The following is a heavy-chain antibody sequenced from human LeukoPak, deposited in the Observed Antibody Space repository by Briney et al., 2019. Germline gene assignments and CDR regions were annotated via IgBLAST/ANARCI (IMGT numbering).Heavy chain of an antibody. Sequence: GASVKVSCKASGYTFTTYAMHWVRQAPGQRLEWMGWINGDNGNTKYSQKFQGRVTITRDTSAYTAYMELRSLRSEDTAVYYCARAPYDILTGYSLNWFGPWGQGTLVTVSS. CDR3: ARAPYDILTGYSLNWFGP. V-gene: IGHV1-3*01. D-gene: IGHD3-9*01. CDR2: INGDNGNT. J-gene: IGHJ5*02. CDR1: GYTFTTYA.